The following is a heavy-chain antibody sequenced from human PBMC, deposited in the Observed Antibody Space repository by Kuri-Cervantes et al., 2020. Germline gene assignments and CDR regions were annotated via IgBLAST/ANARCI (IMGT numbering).Heavy chain of an antibody. Sequence: GGSLRLSCAASGFTFSSYSMNWVRQAPGKGLEWVSSISSSSSYIYYADSVKGRFTISRDNAKNSLYLQMNSLRAEDTAVYYCAREWTFTFGGVIARVHDYWGQGTLVTDSS. J-gene: IGHJ4*02. CDR3: AREWTFTFGGVIARVHDY. V-gene: IGHV3-21*01. CDR2: ISSSSSYI. CDR1: GFTFSSYS. D-gene: IGHD3-16*02.